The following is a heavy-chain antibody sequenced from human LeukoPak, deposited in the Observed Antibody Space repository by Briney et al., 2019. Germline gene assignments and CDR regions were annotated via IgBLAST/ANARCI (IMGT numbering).Heavy chain of an antibody. CDR3: AIYGSGSYDAFDI. V-gene: IGHV1-2*02. CDR2: INPNSGGT. CDR1: GYTFTGYY. D-gene: IGHD3-10*01. J-gene: IGHJ3*02. Sequence: ASVKVSCKASGYTFTGYYMHWVRQAPGQGLEWMGWINPNSGGTNYAQKFQGRVTMTRDTSISTAYMELSSLRSEDTAVYYCAIYGSGSYDAFDIWGQGTMVTVSS.